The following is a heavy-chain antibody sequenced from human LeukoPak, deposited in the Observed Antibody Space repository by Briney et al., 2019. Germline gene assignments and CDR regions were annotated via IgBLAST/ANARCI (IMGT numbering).Heavy chain of an antibody. Sequence: GGSLRLSCAASGFTFSSYWMHWARQAPGKGLVWVSPINSDGSSTSYADSVKGRFTISRDNAKNTLYLQMNSLRAEDTAVYYCARAYYYGSGSYSYYGMDVWGQGTTVTVSS. V-gene: IGHV3-74*01. CDR3: ARAYYYGSGSYSYYGMDV. D-gene: IGHD3-10*01. J-gene: IGHJ6*02. CDR2: INSDGSST. CDR1: GFTFSSYW.